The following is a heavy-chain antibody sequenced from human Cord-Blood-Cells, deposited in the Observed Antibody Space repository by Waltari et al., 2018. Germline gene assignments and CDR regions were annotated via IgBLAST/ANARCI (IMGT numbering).Heavy chain of an antibody. J-gene: IGHJ3*01. CDR3: AIYPDISRWYGNAF. V-gene: IGHV4-34*01. Sequence: QVQLQQWGAGLLKPSATLSLTCAVYAGSFSGSYWSWIRQTPGKGLAWIGEINHSGSSTYAPPLKSRVTISVDTSKHQFSLKLSSVTSADTAVYYCAIYPDISRWYGNAF. D-gene: IGHD6-13*01. CDR2: INHSGSS. CDR1: AGSFSGSY.